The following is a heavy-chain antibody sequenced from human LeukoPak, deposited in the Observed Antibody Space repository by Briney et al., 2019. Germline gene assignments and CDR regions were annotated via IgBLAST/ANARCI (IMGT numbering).Heavy chain of an antibody. D-gene: IGHD4-17*01. Sequence: GGSLRLSCAASGFTFSSYSMNWVRQAPGKGLEWVAVISYDGSNKYYADSVKGRFTISRDNSKNTLYLQMNSLRAEDTAVYYCAKVSDGDYGGIDYWGQGTLVTVSS. CDR2: ISYDGSNK. V-gene: IGHV3-30*18. CDR1: GFTFSSYS. J-gene: IGHJ4*02. CDR3: AKVSDGDYGGIDY.